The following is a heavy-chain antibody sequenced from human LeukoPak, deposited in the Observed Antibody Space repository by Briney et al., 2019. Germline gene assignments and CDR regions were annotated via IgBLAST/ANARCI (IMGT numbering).Heavy chain of an antibody. Sequence: SETLPLTCTVSGGSISSYYWSWIRQPPGKGLEWIGYIYYSGSTNYNPSLKSRVTISVDTSKNQFSLKLSSATAADTAVYYCARHGRSWFDPWGQGTLVTVSS. CDR3: ARHGRSWFDP. J-gene: IGHJ5*02. D-gene: IGHD1-26*01. CDR1: GGSISSYY. CDR2: IYYSGST. V-gene: IGHV4-59*08.